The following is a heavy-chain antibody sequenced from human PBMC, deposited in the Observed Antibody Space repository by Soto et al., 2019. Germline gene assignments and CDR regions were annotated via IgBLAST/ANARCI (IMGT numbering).Heavy chain of an antibody. V-gene: IGHV1-3*01. CDR2: INAGNGNT. CDR3: ARYSGSQPTYDYYYGMDV. J-gene: IGHJ6*02. D-gene: IGHD1-26*01. CDR1: GYTFTSYA. Sequence: QVQLVQSGAEVKKPGASVKVSCKASGYTFTSYAMHWVRQAPGQRLEWMGWINAGNGNTKYSQKFQGRVTITRDTSASTAYMELSSLRYEDTAVYYCARYSGSQPTYDYYYGMDVWGQGTTVTVSS.